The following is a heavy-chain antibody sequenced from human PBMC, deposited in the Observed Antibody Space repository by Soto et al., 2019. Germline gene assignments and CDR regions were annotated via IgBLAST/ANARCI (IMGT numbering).Heavy chain of an antibody. CDR3: SGVGGYSGDSPNLDY. J-gene: IGHJ4*02. Sequence: PSGTLSLTCIVSGSSISPFYWSWLRQPPGKGLEWIGNIYYSGSTNYNPSLKSRVTISVNTSKKQFSLRLFSVTAADTPVSYCSGVGGYSGDSPNLDYGGKETGVPVSS. V-gene: IGHV4-59*01. CDR1: GSSISPFY. D-gene: IGHD2-21*01. CDR2: IYYSGST.